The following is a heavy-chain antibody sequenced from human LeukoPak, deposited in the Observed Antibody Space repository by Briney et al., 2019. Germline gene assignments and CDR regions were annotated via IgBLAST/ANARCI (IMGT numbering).Heavy chain of an antibody. Sequence: ASVKVSCKASGYTFTSYGISWVRQAPGQGLKWMGIINPSGGSTSYAQKFQGRVTMTRDMSTSTVYMELSSLRSEDTAVYYCARDRVDSSSSEFNWFDPWGQGTLVTVSS. CDR1: GYTFTSYG. J-gene: IGHJ5*02. D-gene: IGHD6-6*01. CDR2: INPSGGST. CDR3: ARDRVDSSSSEFNWFDP. V-gene: IGHV1-46*01.